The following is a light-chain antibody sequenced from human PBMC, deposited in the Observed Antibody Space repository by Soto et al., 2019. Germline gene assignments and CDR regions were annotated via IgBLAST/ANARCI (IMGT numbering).Light chain of an antibody. Sequence: EIVLTQSPGTLSLSPGERATLSCRASQSVSSSYLDWYQQKPGQAPSLLIYGASNRATGIPDRFSGSGSGTDFTLTISRLEPEDFAVYYCQQYDSSPSTFGQGTRVEIK. J-gene: IGKJ2*02. CDR2: GAS. CDR3: QQYDSSPST. V-gene: IGKV3-20*01. CDR1: QSVSSSY.